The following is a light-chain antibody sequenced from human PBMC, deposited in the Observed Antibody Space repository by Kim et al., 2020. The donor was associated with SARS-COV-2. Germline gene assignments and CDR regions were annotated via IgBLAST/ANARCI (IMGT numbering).Light chain of an antibody. CDR2: GAS. J-gene: IGKJ2*01. CDR3: QQHNNWPYT. CDR1: QSVGTT. Sequence: SVSPGDRVTLSCRASQSVGTTLVWYQQKPGQPPRLLIYGASSGATGVPARFSGSGSGTEFALTITSPQPEDSAVYYCQQHNNWPYTLGQGTKLEI. V-gene: IGKV3-15*01.